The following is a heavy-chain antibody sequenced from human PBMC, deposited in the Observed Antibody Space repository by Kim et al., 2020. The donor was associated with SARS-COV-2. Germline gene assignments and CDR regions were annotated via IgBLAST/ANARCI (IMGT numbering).Heavy chain of an antibody. V-gene: IGHV1-24*01. D-gene: IGHD6-19*01. J-gene: IGHJ3*02. CDR2: FDPEDGET. CDR1: GYTLTELS. Sequence: ASVKVSCKVSGYTLTELSMHWVLQAPGKGLEWMGGFDPEDGETIYAQKFQGRVTMTEDTSTDTAYMELSSLRSEDTAVYYCATRSGGYSSGWYKLGAFDIWGQGTMVTVSS. CDR3: ATRSGGYSSGWYKLGAFDI.